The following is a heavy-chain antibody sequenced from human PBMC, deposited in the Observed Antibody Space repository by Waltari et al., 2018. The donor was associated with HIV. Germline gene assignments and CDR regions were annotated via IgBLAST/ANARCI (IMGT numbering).Heavy chain of an antibody. D-gene: IGHD1-1*01. CDR3: ARGHGTFDS. CDR2: IKQDGSEQ. CDR1: GFTFSTFW. Sequence: EVQLVQSGGGLVQPGGSLRLSCAASGFTFSTFWMSWVRQPPGKGLEWLANIKQDGSEQYYVDSVKGRFTISRDNAKSSLYLQINSLRAEDTAVYYCARGHGTFDSWGRGTLVTVSS. V-gene: IGHV3-7*01. J-gene: IGHJ4*02.